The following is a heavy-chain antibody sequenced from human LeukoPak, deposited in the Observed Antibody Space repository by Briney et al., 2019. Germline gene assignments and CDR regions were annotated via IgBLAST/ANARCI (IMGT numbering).Heavy chain of an antibody. CDR1: GFTFSSYS. CDR2: ISSSSSYI. CDR3: AGAPRGGYNTDY. D-gene: IGHD5-24*01. V-gene: IGHV3-21*01. Sequence: PGGSLRLSCAASGFTFSSYSMNWVRQAPGKGLEWVSSISSSSSYIYYADSVKGRFTISRDNAKNSLYLQMNSLRAEDTAVYYCAGAPRGGYNTDYWGQGTLVTVSS. J-gene: IGHJ4*02.